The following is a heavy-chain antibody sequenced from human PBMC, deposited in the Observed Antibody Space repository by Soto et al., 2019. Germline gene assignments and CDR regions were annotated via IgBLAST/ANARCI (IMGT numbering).Heavy chain of an antibody. CDR2: ISAYNGNT. Sequence: ASVKVSCKASGYTFTSYGISWVRQAPGQGLEWMGWISAYNGNTNYAQKLQGRVTMTTDTSTSTAYMKLRSLRSDDTAVYYCARVPTPIVVVVAATYWFDPWGQGTLVTVSS. CDR3: ARVPTPIVVVVAATYWFDP. J-gene: IGHJ5*02. CDR1: GYTFTSYG. D-gene: IGHD2-15*01. V-gene: IGHV1-18*01.